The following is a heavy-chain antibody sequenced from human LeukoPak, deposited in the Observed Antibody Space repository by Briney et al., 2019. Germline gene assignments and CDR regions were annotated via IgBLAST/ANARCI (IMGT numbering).Heavy chain of an antibody. Sequence: ASETLSLTCAVYGGSFSGYYWSWIRQPPGKGLEWIGEINHSGSTNYNPSLKSRVTISVDTSKNQFSLKLSSVTAADTAVYYCARVGGFLTNWFDPWGQGTLVTVSS. CDR1: GGSFSGYY. V-gene: IGHV4-34*01. J-gene: IGHJ5*02. CDR3: ARVGGFLTNWFDP. CDR2: INHSGST. D-gene: IGHD3-16*01.